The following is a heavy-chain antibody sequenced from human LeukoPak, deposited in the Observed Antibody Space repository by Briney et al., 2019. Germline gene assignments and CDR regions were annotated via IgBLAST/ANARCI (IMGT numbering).Heavy chain of an antibody. D-gene: IGHD2-2*01. V-gene: IGHV3-48*03. Sequence: GGSLRLSCAASGFTFSSYEMNWVRQAPGKGLEWVSYISSSGSTIYYADSVKGRFTISRDNSKNTLYLQMNSLRAEDTAVYYCANDASSTSYYWGQGTLVTVSS. CDR1: GFTFSSYE. CDR3: ANDASSTSYY. J-gene: IGHJ4*02. CDR2: ISSSGSTI.